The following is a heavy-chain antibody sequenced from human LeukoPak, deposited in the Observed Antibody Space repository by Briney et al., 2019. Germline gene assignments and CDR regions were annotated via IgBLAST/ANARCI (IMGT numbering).Heavy chain of an antibody. Sequence: GGSLRLSCAASEFTFSKAWMSWVRQAPGKGLEWVGRIKSKTDGGTTDYAAPVKGRFTISRDNAKNSLYLQMNSLRAEDTAVYYCARSGWYYNILTGFDYWGQGTLVTVSS. CDR2: IKSKTDGGTT. D-gene: IGHD3-9*01. CDR3: ARSGWYYNILTGFDY. CDR1: EFTFSKAW. J-gene: IGHJ4*02. V-gene: IGHV3-15*01.